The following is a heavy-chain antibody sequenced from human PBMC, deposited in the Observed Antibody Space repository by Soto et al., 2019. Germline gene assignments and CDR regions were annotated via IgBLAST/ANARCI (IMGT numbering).Heavy chain of an antibody. J-gene: IGHJ5*02. V-gene: IGHV3-73*01. CDR1: GFTFGGSP. D-gene: IGHD2-2*01. Sequence: EAQLVQSGGGLVQPGGSLQLSCAASGFTFGGSPVHWVRQASGKGLEWVGRIRSDSASSAIAYAASVRGRFTLSRDDSKNTAYLQVNSLEVEDTALYYXXLXXCRRTGCXSLDLWGQGTLVTVSS. CDR3: XLXXCRRTGCXSLDL. CDR2: IRSDSASSAI.